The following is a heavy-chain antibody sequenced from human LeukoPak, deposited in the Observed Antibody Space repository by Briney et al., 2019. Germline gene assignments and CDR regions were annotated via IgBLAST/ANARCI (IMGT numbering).Heavy chain of an antibody. Sequence: SETLSLTCTVSGGSISSGDYYWSWIRQPPGKGLEWIGYIYYSGSTYYNPSLKSRVTISVDTSKNQLSLKLSSVTAADTAVYYCARVEYGDYYFDYWGQGTLVTVSS. CDR1: GGSISSGDYY. CDR2: IYYSGST. CDR3: ARVEYGDYYFDY. J-gene: IGHJ4*02. D-gene: IGHD4-17*01. V-gene: IGHV4-30-4*01.